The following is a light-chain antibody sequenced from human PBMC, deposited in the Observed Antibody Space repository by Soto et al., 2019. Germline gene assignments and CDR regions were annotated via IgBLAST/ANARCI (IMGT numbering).Light chain of an antibody. J-gene: IGKJ2*01. CDR2: GAF. Sequence: ETVLTQSPATLSVSPGERATFSCKASQSVTTNLAWYQQKPGHVPRLLIYGAFTRATAIPARFSGSGSGTEFTLSISSLQYEDFAILHCQQYHSWPLTFSQGTKLEIK. V-gene: IGKV3-15*01. CDR3: QQYHSWPLT. CDR1: QSVTTN.